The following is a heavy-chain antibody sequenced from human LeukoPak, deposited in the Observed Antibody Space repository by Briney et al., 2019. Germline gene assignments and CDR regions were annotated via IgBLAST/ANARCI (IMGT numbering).Heavy chain of an antibody. CDR2: IYYSGST. CDR1: GGSISSGGYY. CDR3: ARDGGLYYYGSGSHAFDI. Sequence: SQTLSLTCTVSGGSISSGGYYWSWIRQHPGKGLEWIVYIYYSGSTYYNPSLRSRVTISVDTSKNQFSLKLSSVTAADTAVYYCARDGGLYYYGSGSHAFDIWGQGTMVSVSS. J-gene: IGHJ3*02. D-gene: IGHD3-10*01. V-gene: IGHV4-31*03.